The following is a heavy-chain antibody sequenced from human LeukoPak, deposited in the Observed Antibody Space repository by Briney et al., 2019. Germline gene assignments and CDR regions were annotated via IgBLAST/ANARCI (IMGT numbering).Heavy chain of an antibody. CDR2: IYSGGST. CDR1: GFTVSSNY. J-gene: IGHJ4*02. D-gene: IGHD3-22*01. V-gene: IGHV3-53*01. Sequence: GGSLRLSCAASGFTVSSNYMSLVRQAPGKGLEWVSVIYSGGSTYYADSVKGRFTISRDNSKNTLYLQMNSLRAEDTAVYYCARLYDSSHFDYWGQGTLVTVSS. CDR3: ARLYDSSHFDY.